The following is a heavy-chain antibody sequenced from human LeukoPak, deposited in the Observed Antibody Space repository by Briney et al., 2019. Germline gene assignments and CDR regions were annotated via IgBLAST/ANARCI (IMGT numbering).Heavy chain of an antibody. Sequence: PGGSLRLSCAASAFTFSSYWMSWVRQAPGKGLEWVANIKQDGSEKYYVDSVKGRFTISRDNAKNSLYLQMNSLRAEDTAVYYCARAGSCFWSGYSPFDYWGQGTLVTVSS. CDR2: IKQDGSEK. J-gene: IGHJ4*02. V-gene: IGHV3-7*01. CDR3: ARAGSCFWSGYSPFDY. CDR1: AFTFSSYW. D-gene: IGHD3-3*01.